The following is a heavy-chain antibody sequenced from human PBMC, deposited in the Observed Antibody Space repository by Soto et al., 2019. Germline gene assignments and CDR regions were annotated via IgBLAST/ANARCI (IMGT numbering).Heavy chain of an antibody. D-gene: IGHD2-15*01. CDR1: GFTFSSYG. Sequence: SLRLSCAASGFTFSSYGMHWVRQAPGKGLEWVAVISYDGSNKYYADSVKGRFTISRDNSKNTLYLQMNSLRAEDTAVYYCAKELALIWIDYWGRGTLVTVSS. CDR2: ISYDGSNK. CDR3: AKELALIWIDY. V-gene: IGHV3-30*18. J-gene: IGHJ4*02.